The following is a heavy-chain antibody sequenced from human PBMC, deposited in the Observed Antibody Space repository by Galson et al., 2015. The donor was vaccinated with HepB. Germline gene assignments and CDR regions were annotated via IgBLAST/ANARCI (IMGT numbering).Heavy chain of an antibody. Sequence: SLRLSCAASCSSYAMSWVRQAPGNGRQGVSGVSGSGGSTYYADSVKGRFTISRDNSKNALYLQMNSLRAEDTAIYYCAKENVAVVGASTFSDSWGQGTLVTVSS. J-gene: IGHJ4*02. D-gene: IGHD1-26*01. V-gene: IGHV3-23*01. CDR1: CSSYA. CDR2: VSGSGGST. CDR3: AKENVAVVGASTFSDS.